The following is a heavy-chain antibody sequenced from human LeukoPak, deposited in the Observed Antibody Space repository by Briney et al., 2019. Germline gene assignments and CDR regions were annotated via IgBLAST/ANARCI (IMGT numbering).Heavy chain of an antibody. CDR1: GGSISGFY. CDR3: ARFHCSGTTCQHLDY. D-gene: IGHD2-15*01. J-gene: IGHJ4*02. Sequence: PSETLSLTCTEPGGSISGFYWRWIWQSPWKGLDLIGFYHYSDITDYNPSVKIRVIISLYPPKTQFSLKLTSVTAADTAVYYCARFHCSGTTCQHLDYWGRGTLVTVSS. V-gene: IGHV4-59*01. CDR2: YHYSDIT.